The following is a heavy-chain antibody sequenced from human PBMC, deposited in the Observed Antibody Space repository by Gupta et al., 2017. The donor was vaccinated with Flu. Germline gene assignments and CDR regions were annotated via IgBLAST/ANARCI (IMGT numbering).Heavy chain of an antibody. CDR3: AKDQKLDSRYSSAWGVAMDV. J-gene: IGHJ6*02. D-gene: IGHD6-25*01. CDR2: ISGSGGDT. Sequence: EVQLLESGGALVQPGGSLRLSCVASGFTFVNYDMSWVRQAPGKGLEWVSAISGSGGDTYYADSVKGRFTISRDNSKNTLYLQMNSLRAEDTAIYFCAKDQKLDSRYSSAWGVAMDVWGLGTTVTVSS. CDR1: GFTFVNYD. V-gene: IGHV3-23*01.